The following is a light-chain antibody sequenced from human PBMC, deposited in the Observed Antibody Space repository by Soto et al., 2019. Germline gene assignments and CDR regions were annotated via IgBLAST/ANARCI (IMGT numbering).Light chain of an antibody. J-gene: IGKJ5*01. CDR2: AAS. CDR1: QNIDNW. CDR3: QQLFDSPIT. V-gene: IGKV1-5*01. Sequence: VQMTQSPSTLSASVGDRVTITCRASQNIDNWLAWYQQKPRKAPKLLIYAASTSESGVPSRFSATVSGTEFSLTITSLQPEDFATYYCQQLFDSPITFGQGTRLEIK.